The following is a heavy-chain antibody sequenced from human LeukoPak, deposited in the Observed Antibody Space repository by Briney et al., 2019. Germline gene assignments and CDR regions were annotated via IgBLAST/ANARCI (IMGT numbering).Heavy chain of an antibody. CDR2: MYYSGST. Sequence: PSETLSLTCAVYGGSFSGYYWTWIRLPPGKGLEWIGYMYYSGSTNYNPSLKSRVTMSVDTPKNQFSLKLSSVTAADTAVYYCARRATSGSPYYLDYWGQGTLVTVSS. D-gene: IGHD3-10*01. V-gene: IGHV4-59*01. CDR3: ARRATSGSPYYLDY. J-gene: IGHJ4*02. CDR1: GGSFSGYY.